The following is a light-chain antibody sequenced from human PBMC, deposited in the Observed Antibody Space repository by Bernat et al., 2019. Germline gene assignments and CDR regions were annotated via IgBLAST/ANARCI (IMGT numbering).Light chain of an antibody. CDR3: QSDDDSQQWR. J-gene: IGLJ2*01. V-gene: IGLV6-57*01. CDR2: EDK. CDR1: SGSVALKY. Sequence: NFMLTQPHSVSESPGKTVTISCTRSSGSVALKYVHWYQKRPGSSPTMVFYEDKQRPSGVPDRFSGSIDKSSNSATLTISGLKTDDEADYYWQSDDDSQQWRFGGGTKLTVL.